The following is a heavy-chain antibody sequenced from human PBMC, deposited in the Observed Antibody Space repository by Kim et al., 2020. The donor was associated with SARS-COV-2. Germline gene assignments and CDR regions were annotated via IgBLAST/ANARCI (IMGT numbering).Heavy chain of an antibody. Sequence: YADSVKGRFTISSDNSNNTLYLQMNSLRAEDTAVYYCAKDLVVVHDAFDIWGQGTMVTVSS. V-gene: IGHV3-23*01. CDR3: AKDLVVVHDAFDI. D-gene: IGHD3-22*01. J-gene: IGHJ3*02.